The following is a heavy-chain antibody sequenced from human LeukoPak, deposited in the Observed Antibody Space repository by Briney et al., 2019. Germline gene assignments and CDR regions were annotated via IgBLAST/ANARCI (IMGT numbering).Heavy chain of an antibody. CDR1: GGSISSYY. Sequence: SETLSLTCTVSGGSISSYYWSWIRQPPGKGLEWIGYIYYSGSTNYNPSLKSRVTISVDTSKNQFSLKLSSVTAADTAVYYCARAGYSSYYRPSPFDYWGQGTLVTVSS. CDR2: IYYSGST. CDR3: ARAGYSSYYRPSPFDY. J-gene: IGHJ4*02. D-gene: IGHD6-13*01. V-gene: IGHV4-59*01.